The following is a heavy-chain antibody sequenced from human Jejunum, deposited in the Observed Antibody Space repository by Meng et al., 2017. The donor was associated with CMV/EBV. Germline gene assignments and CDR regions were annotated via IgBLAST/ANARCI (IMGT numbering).Heavy chain of an antibody. CDR2: IYYSGST. CDR3: AGTATTGATRGMDV. J-gene: IGHJ6*02. D-gene: IGHD1-1*01. V-gene: IGHV4-59*01. Sequence: VSGASINNFYWSWIRQHPGKGLEWIGYIYYSGSTNYDPSLNSRVTFSLDTSKNQFSLKLYSVTAADTAVYYCAGTATTGATRGMDVWGQGTTVTVSS. CDR1: GASINNFY.